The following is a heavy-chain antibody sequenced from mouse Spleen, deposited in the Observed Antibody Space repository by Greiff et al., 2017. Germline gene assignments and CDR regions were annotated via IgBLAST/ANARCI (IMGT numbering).Heavy chain of an antibody. J-gene: IGHJ4*01. V-gene: IGHV1-42*01. CDR3: ARGGGEDAMDY. Sequence: EVQLQQSGPELVKPGASVKISCKASGYSFTGYYMNWVKQSPEKSLEWIGEINPSTGGTTYNQKFKAKATLTVDKSSSTAYMQLKSLTSEDSAVYYCARGGGEDAMDYWGQGTSVTVSS. CDR2: INPSTGGT. CDR1: GYSFTGYY.